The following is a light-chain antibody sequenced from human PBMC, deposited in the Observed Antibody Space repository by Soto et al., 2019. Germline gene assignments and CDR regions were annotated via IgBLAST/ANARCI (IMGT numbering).Light chain of an antibody. V-gene: IGKV3-15*01. Sequence: EIVMTQSPATLSVSPGERATLSCRASQSVSSNLAWYQQKAGQAPRLLMYGASTRAIGIPGRFSGSGSGTEFTLTITRLEPEDFAVYYCQQYGSSLFTFGPGTKVDIK. CDR3: QQYGSSLFT. J-gene: IGKJ3*01. CDR1: QSVSSN. CDR2: GAS.